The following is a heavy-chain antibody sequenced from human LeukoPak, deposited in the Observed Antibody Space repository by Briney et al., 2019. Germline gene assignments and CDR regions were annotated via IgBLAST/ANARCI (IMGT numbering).Heavy chain of an antibody. J-gene: IGHJ6*04. CDR1: GFTFSSYG. CDR3: ARVYDILTEGMDV. D-gene: IGHD3-9*01. V-gene: IGHV3-33*01. Sequence: PGGSLRLSCAASGFTFSSYGMHWVRQAPGKGLEWVAVIWYDGSNKYYADSVEGRFTISRDNSKNTLYLQMNSLRAEDTAVYYCARVYDILTEGMDVWAKGPRSPSPQ. CDR2: IWYDGSNK.